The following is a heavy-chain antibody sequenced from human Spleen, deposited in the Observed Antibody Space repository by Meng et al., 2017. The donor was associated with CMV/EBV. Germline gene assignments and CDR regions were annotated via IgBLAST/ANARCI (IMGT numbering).Heavy chain of an antibody. D-gene: IGHD2-21*02. Sequence: GESLKIYCAASGFTFHDYGMSWVRQVPGKGLGWVSGINWNGGRTGYADSVKGRFTISRDNAKNSLYLQMTSLRAEDTAVYFCARSPRYCRGGDCYGTDLLLNYWGQGTLVTVSS. CDR3: ARSPRYCRGGDCYGTDLLLNY. J-gene: IGHJ4*02. CDR1: GFTFHDYG. V-gene: IGHV3-20*04. CDR2: INWNGGRT.